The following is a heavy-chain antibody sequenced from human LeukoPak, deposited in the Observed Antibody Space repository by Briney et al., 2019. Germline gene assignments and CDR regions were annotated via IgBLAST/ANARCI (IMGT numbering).Heavy chain of an antibody. CDR2: INPSGGST. CDR3: ARDRVGAYYYDSSGSYGMDV. J-gene: IGHJ6*02. D-gene: IGHD3-22*01. V-gene: IGHV1-46*01. Sequence: ASVKVSCKASGYTFTSYYMHWVRQAPGQGLEWMGIINPSGGSTSYAQKFQGRVTMTRDTSTSTVYMKLSSLRSEDTAVYYCARDRVGAYYYDSSGSYGMDVWGQGTTVTVSS. CDR1: GYTFTSYY.